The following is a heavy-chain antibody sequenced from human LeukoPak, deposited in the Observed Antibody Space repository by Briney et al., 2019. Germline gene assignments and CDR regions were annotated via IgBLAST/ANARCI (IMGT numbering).Heavy chain of an antibody. CDR3: AKDSWASTTVNTFDY. CDR1: GFTFSING. Sequence: GGSLRLSCAASGFTFSINGMHWVRQAPGKGLEWVAVISYDGNKKYYADSVKGRFTISRDNSKNTLYLQMNSLRVEDTAVYYCAKDSWASTTVNTFDYWGQGILVTVSS. V-gene: IGHV3-30*18. D-gene: IGHD4-17*01. CDR2: ISYDGNKK. J-gene: IGHJ4*02.